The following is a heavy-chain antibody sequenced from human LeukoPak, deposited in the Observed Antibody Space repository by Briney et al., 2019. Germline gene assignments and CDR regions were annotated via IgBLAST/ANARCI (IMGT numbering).Heavy chain of an antibody. CDR2: IYYSGST. V-gene: IGHV4-39*07. Sequence: SETLSLTCTVSGGSISSSSYYWSWIRQPPGKGLEWIGSIYYSGSTYYIPSLKSRVTISVDTSKNQFSLKLSSVTAADTAVYYCAKLVVTAVNWFDPWGQGTLVTVSS. D-gene: IGHD3-22*01. J-gene: IGHJ5*02. CDR3: AKLVVTAVNWFDP. CDR1: GGSISSSSYY.